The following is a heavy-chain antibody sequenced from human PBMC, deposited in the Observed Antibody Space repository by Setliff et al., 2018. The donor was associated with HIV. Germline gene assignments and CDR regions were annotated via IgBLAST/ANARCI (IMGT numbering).Heavy chain of an antibody. CDR2: INHSGST. D-gene: IGHD3-3*01. Sequence: SETLSLTCAVYGGSFSAYHWSWISQTPGKGLEWLGEINHSGSTAYNLALESRVSMSIDTSKNQFSLKLTSVTAADTAIYYCARGRDYTGSWFRPFYLDFWGHVNLVTVSS. J-gene: IGHJ4*01. CDR3: ARGRDYTGSWFRPFYLDF. V-gene: IGHV4-34*01. CDR1: GGSFSAYH.